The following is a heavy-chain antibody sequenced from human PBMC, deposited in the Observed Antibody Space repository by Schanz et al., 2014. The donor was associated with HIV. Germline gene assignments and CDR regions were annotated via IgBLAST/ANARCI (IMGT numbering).Heavy chain of an antibody. J-gene: IGHJ5*02. V-gene: IGHV3-7*01. CDR2: IKTDGSEQ. Sequence: EEQLVESGGGLVKPGESLRLACAASGFTFSAYSMKWVRQAPGKGLEWVAHIKTDGSEQRYVDSVKGRFTISRDNAKNSVYLQMNSLRGEDTAVYYCARENWDVAIGYSWGQGVLVIVSA. D-gene: IGHD1-1*01. CDR3: ARENWDVAIGYS. CDR1: GFTFSAYS.